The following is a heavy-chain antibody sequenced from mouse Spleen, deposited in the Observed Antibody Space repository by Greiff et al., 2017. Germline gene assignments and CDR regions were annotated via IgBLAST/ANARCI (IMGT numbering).Heavy chain of an antibody. Sequence: EVKVVESGGGLVKPGGSLKLSCAASGFTFSSYAMPWVRQTPGKGLEWVATISSGGSYTYYPDSVKGRFTISRDNAKHTLYLQMSSLRSEDTAMYYCARSITTVVAGAHYAMDYWGQGTSVTVSS. D-gene: IGHD1-1*01. CDR2: ISSGGSYT. CDR1: GFTFSSYA. J-gene: IGHJ4*01. V-gene: IGHV5-9-1*01. CDR3: ARSITTVVAGAHYAMDY.